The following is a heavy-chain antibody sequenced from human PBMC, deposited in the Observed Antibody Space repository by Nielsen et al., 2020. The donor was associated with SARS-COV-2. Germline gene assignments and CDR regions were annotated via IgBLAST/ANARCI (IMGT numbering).Heavy chain of an antibody. Sequence: GGSLRLSCAASGFTFSNAWMSWVRQAPGKGLEWVGRIKSKTDGGTTDYAAPVKGRFTISRDDSKSIAYLQMNSLKTEDTAVYYCTRDNVLRFLEYYYYMDVWGKGTTVTVSS. CDR1: GFTFSNAW. CDR2: IKSKTDGGTT. CDR3: TRDNVLRFLEYYYYMDV. D-gene: IGHD3-3*01. J-gene: IGHJ6*03. V-gene: IGHV3-15*01.